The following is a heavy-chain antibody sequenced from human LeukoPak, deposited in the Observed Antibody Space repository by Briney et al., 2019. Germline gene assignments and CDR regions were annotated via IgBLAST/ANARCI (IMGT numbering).Heavy chain of an antibody. CDR2: ISWNSGSI. Sequence: TGRSLRLSCAASGFTFDDYAMHWVRQAPGKGLEWVSGISWNSGSIGYADSVKGRFTISRDNAKNSLYLQMNSLRAEDTALYYCAKDSSSGRYGGFDYWGQGTLVTVSS. J-gene: IGHJ4*02. V-gene: IGHV3-9*01. CDR3: AKDSSSGRYGGFDY. D-gene: IGHD6-19*01. CDR1: GFTFDDYA.